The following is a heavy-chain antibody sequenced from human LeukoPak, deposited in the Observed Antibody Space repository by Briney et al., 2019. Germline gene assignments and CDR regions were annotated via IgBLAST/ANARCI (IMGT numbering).Heavy chain of an antibody. J-gene: IGHJ5*02. V-gene: IGHV1-8*02. Sequence: ASVKVSCKASGYTFTGYYLHWVRQAPGQGLEWMGWMNPNSGNTGYAQKFQGRVTMTRNTSISTAYMELSSLRSEDTAVYYCARGLVGRITIFXXXXLSDSRFDPWGQGTLVT. CDR2: MNPNSGNT. CDR3: ARGLVGRITIFXXXXLSDSRFDP. CDR1: GYTFTGYY. D-gene: IGHD3-3*01.